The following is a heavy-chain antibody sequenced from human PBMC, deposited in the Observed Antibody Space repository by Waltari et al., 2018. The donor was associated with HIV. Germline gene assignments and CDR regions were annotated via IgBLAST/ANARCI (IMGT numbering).Heavy chain of an antibody. CDR3: ATYYYDSSGYRSAVDY. V-gene: IGHV1-24*01. D-gene: IGHD3-22*01. J-gene: IGHJ4*02. CDR2: FDPEEGET. CDR1: GYTLTELS. Sequence: QVQLVQSGAEVKKPGASVKVSCKVSGYTLTELSMHWVRQAPGKGLEWMGGFDPEEGETIYAEKFQGRVTMTEDTSTDTAYMELSSLGSEDTAVYYCATYYYDSSGYRSAVDYWGQGTLVTVSS.